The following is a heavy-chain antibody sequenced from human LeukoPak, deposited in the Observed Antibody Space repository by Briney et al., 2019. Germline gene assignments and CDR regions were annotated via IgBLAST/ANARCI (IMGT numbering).Heavy chain of an antibody. CDR1: DFPFSNFW. V-gene: IGHV3-74*01. CDR2: IKNDGSDI. J-gene: IGHJ6*02. Sequence: GGSLRLSCAASDFPFSNFWMHWVRQVPGKGPEWVSRIKNDGSDIRYVDSVKGRFTISRDNSKNTLYLQMNSLRAEDTAVYYCARDRKGALNYGMDVWGQGTTVTASS. CDR3: ARDRKGALNYGMDV.